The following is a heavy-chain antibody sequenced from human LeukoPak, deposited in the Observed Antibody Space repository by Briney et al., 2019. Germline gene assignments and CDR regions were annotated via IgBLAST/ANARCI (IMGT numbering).Heavy chain of an antibody. CDR2: IYSVGST. Sequence: GGSLRLSCAASGFTFSSYGMSWVRQAPGKGLEWVSVIYSVGSTYYADSVKGRFSISRDNPKNTVYLQMNSLRVEDTAVYYCARAAGWRFDPWGQGTLVTVSS. CDR1: GFTFSSYG. D-gene: IGHD2-15*01. CDR3: ARAAGWRFDP. V-gene: IGHV3-66*01. J-gene: IGHJ5*02.